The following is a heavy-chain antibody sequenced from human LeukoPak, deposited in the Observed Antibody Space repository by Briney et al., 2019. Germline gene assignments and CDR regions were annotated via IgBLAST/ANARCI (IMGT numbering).Heavy chain of an antibody. CDR2: INPTSGGT. D-gene: IGHD2-2*01. CDR1: GYTFTAYY. Sequence: ASVRVSCEASGYTFTAYYMHWVRQAPGQGLEWLGWINPTSGGTNYAQKFQGRVSMTRDTPITTAYMELTRLRSDDTAVYYCARGVLPVSNWFDPWGQGTLVTVSS. CDR3: ARGVLPVSNWFDP. V-gene: IGHV1-2*02. J-gene: IGHJ5*02.